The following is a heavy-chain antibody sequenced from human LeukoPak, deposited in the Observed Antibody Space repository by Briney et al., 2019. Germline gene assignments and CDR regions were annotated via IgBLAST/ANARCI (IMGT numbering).Heavy chain of an antibody. D-gene: IGHD2-15*01. Sequence: SETLSLTCTVSGGSISSSSYYWGWIRQPPGMGLEWIGSIYYSGSTYYNPSLKSRVTISVDTSKNQFSLKLSSVTAADTAVYYCARQGTGYCSGGSCYSRDYWGQGTLVTVSS. J-gene: IGHJ4*02. CDR2: IYYSGST. CDR1: GGSISSSSYY. V-gene: IGHV4-39*01. CDR3: ARQGTGYCSGGSCYSRDY.